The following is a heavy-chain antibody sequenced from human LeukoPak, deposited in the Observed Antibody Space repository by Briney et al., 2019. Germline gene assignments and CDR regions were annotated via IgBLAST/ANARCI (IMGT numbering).Heavy chain of an antibody. CDR1: GFTFTSSA. D-gene: IGHD3-22*01. J-gene: IGHJ4*02. V-gene: IGHV1-58*02. CDR2: IVVGSGNT. CDR3: AAETYDSSVYYYFDY. Sequence: ASVKVSCKASGFTFTSSAMKWVRQARGQRLEWIGWIVVGSGNTNYAQKFQERVTITRDKSTSTAYMELSSLRSEDTAVYYCAAETYDSSVYYYFDYWGQGTLVTVSS.